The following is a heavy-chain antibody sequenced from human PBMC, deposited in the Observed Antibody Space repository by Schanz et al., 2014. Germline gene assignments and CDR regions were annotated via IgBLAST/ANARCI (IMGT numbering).Heavy chain of an antibody. J-gene: IGHJ4*02. D-gene: IGHD3-10*01. V-gene: IGHV3-33*08. CDR1: GFSFSDYG. CDR3: ARGRGYIIGQ. Sequence: QVQLVESGGGVVQPGRSLRLSCAGSGFSFSDYGMHWVRQAPGKGLEWVAVIWYDGNNKYYADSVKGRFTTSRDNSKNTVYLQMDSLRADDTSVYYCARGRGYIIGQWGQGILVTVSS. CDR2: IWYDGNNK.